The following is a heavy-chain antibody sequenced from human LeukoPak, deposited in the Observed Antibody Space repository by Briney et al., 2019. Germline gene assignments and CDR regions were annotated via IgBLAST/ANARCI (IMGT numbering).Heavy chain of an antibody. CDR2: ISASGDGI. Sequence: PGGSLRLSCAASGFTFSNHAMNWVRQAPGKGLEWVSAISASGDGIYYTDSVKGRFTMSRDNSKDTLYLQMNSQRADDTAVYYCAKTPGGAAGNRVFDHWGQGALVTVSS. J-gene: IGHJ4*02. CDR3: AKTPGGAAGNRVFDH. V-gene: IGHV3-23*01. D-gene: IGHD6-13*01. CDR1: GFTFSNHA.